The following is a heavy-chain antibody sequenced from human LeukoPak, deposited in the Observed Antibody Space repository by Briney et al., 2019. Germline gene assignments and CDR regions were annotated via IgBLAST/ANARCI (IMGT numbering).Heavy chain of an antibody. V-gene: IGHV4-59*01. D-gene: IGHD2-15*01. Sequence: PSETLSLTCAVYGESFSGYYWSWIRQPPAKGLEWIGYIYYSGSTNYNPSLKSRVTISVDTSKNQFSLKLSSVTAADTAVYYCARSVEGCCSGGSCYSYYYYMDVWGKGTTVTVSS. CDR2: IYYSGST. J-gene: IGHJ6*03. CDR1: GESFSGYY. CDR3: ARSVEGCCSGGSCYSYYYYMDV.